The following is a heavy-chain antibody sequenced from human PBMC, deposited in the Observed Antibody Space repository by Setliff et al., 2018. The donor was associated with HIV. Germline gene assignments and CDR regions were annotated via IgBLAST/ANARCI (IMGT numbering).Heavy chain of an antibody. CDR2: IYSSGNT. CDR1: GVSTNSGNYY. J-gene: IGHJ4*02. Sequence: SETLSLTCTVSGVSTNSGNYYWGWIRQPAGKRLEWIGRIYSSGNTNYNPSLKSRVTISADTSKNQFSLRLKSVTAAETAVYYCARGGDGYNPGGGTFDHWGQGTLVTVSS. D-gene: IGHD1-1*01. V-gene: IGHV4-61*02. CDR3: ARGGDGYNPGGGTFDH.